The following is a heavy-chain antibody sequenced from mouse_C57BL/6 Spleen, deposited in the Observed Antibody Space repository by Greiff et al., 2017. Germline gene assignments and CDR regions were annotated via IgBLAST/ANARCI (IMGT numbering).Heavy chain of an antibody. V-gene: IGHV1-59*01. CDR2: IDPSDSYT. D-gene: IGHD2-1*01. J-gene: IGHJ2*01. CDR3: ARSGGNYPY. CDR1: GYTFTSYW. Sequence: QVQLKESGAELVRPGTSVKLSCKASGYTFTSYWMHWVKQRPGQGLEWIGVIDPSDSYTNYNQKFKGKATLTVDTSSSTAYMQLSSLTSEDSAVYYCARSGGNYPYWGQGTTLTVSS.